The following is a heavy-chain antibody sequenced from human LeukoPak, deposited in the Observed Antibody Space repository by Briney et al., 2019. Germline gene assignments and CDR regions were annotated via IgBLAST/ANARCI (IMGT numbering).Heavy chain of an antibody. CDR2: IYYSGST. Sequence: PSETLSLTCTVSGGSISSSSYYWGWIRQPPGKGLEWIGSIYYSGSTYYNPSFKSRVTISVETSKNQFSLKLSSVTAADTAVYYCARLADYDILTGYYNWFDPWGQGTLVTVSS. V-gene: IGHV4-39*01. J-gene: IGHJ5*02. D-gene: IGHD3-9*01. CDR3: ARLADYDILTGYYNWFDP. CDR1: GGSISSSSYY.